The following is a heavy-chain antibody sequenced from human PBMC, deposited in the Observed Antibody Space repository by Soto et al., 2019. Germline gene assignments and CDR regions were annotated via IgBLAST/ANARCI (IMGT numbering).Heavy chain of an antibody. CDR3: AKDRFRIAVAAPFDY. J-gene: IGHJ4*02. CDR1: GFTFSSYG. CDR2: ISYDGSNK. Sequence: QVQLVESGGGVVQPGRSLRLSCAASGFTFSSYGMHWVRPAPGKGLEWVAVISYDGSNKYYADSVQGHFTISRDNSTNTLYLQMNSLRAEATAAYYCAKDRFRIAVAAPFDYWGQGTLVTVSS. D-gene: IGHD6-19*01. V-gene: IGHV3-30*18.